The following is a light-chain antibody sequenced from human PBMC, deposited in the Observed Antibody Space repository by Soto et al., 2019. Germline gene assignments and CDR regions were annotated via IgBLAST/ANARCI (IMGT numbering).Light chain of an antibody. V-gene: IGKV3-15*01. CDR3: QQYTNWPWT. CDR1: QSVSSN. CDR2: GAS. J-gene: IGKJ1*01. Sequence: IVMTHSPAALSVTPGKTATLSCRASQSVSSNLAWYQQEPGQAPRLLIYGASTRATGIPARFSGSGSGTDFTLTISSLQSEDFAVYYCQQYTNWPWTFGQGTKVDIK.